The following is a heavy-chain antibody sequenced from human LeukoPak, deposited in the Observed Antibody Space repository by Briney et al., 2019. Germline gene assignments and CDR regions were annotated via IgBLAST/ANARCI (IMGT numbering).Heavy chain of an antibody. CDR1: GYTLTELS. Sequence: ALVKVSCKVSGYTLTELSMHWVRQAPGKGLEWMGGFDPEDGETIYAQKFQGRVTMTEDTSTDTAYMELSSLRSEDTAVYYCATPNYYDSSGYFVYWGQGTLVTVSS. V-gene: IGHV1-24*01. CDR3: ATPNYYDSSGYFVY. D-gene: IGHD3-22*01. CDR2: FDPEDGET. J-gene: IGHJ4*02.